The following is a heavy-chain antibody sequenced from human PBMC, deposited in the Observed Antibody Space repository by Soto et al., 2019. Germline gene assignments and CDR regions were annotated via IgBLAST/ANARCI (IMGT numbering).Heavy chain of an antibody. D-gene: IGHD1-1*01. V-gene: IGHV4-38-2*01. CDR2: IYRGGST. Sequence: SETLSLTCAGSGYSISSGLYWGWIRQPPGKGLEWIGTIYRGGSTYSKPSPKSRVTIPMDTSKNHFSLRLSSVTPTATAVYFCAIGNQDWFDPCGQGTLVTVCS. CDR1: GYSISSGLY. J-gene: IGHJ5*02. CDR3: AIGNQDWFDP.